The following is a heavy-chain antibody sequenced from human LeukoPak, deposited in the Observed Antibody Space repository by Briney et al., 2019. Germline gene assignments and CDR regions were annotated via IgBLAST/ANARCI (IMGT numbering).Heavy chain of an antibody. J-gene: IGHJ4*02. Sequence: GGSLRISCAASGFTFDDYARPWVRQAPGKGLEWVSGISWNSDSIGYADSVKGRFTISRDNAKKSLYLQMNSLRAEDTALYYCAKDNYGGNSLRYFDYWGQGTLVTVSS. D-gene: IGHD4-23*01. V-gene: IGHV3-9*01. CDR3: AKDNYGGNSLRYFDY. CDR2: ISWNSDSI. CDR1: GFTFDDYA.